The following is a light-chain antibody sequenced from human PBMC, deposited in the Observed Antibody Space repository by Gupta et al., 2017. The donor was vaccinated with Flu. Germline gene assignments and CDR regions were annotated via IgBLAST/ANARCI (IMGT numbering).Light chain of an antibody. V-gene: IGKV3-15*01. CDR3: QHDDNWNS. J-gene: IGKJ4*01. CDR1: QSVSSD. CDR2: DAY. Sequence: SPATLSVSPGERTTHCCRASQSVSSDIAWYQQKPGQAPRLIIYDAYIRATGIPGRFTGSASGKEFTLTSSSLQYEDFALYCWQHDDNWNSFGGGTTVGIK.